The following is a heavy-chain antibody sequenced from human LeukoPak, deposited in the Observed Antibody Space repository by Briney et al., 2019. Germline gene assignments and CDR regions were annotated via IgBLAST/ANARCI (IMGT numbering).Heavy chain of an antibody. D-gene: IGHD3-22*01. V-gene: IGHV3-15*01. CDR2: IKSKTDGGTT. Sequence: GGSLRLSCAASGFTFSNAWMSWVRQAPGKGLEWVGRIKSKTDGGTTDYAAPVKGRFTISRDDSKNTLYLQMNSLKTEDTAVYYCTTGYRPYYYDSSGYNACGYWGQGTLVTVSS. J-gene: IGHJ4*02. CDR3: TTGYRPYYYDSSGYNACGY. CDR1: GFTFSNAW.